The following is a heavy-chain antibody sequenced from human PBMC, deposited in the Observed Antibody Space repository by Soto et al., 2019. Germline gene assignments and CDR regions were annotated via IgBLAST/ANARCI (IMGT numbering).Heavy chain of an antibody. CDR3: TTAIHYYDSSGYSVESN. V-gene: IGHV3-73*01. Sequence: GGSLRLSCAASGFTFSGSAMHWVRQASGKGLEWVGRIRSKANSYATAYAASVKGRFTISRDDSKNTAYLQMNSLKTEDTAVYYCTTAIHYYDSSGYSVESNWGQGTLVTVSS. CDR1: GFTFSGSA. J-gene: IGHJ4*02. D-gene: IGHD3-22*01. CDR2: IRSKANSYAT.